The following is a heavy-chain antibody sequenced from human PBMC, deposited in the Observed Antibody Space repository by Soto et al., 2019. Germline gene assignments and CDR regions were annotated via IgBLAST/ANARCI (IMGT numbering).Heavy chain of an antibody. CDR1: GFTFTSSA. D-gene: IGHD6-19*01. CDR3: ARASVSGRRFDY. V-gene: IGHV1-58*01. CDR2: IVVGSGNT. J-gene: IGHJ4*02. Sequence: GASVKVSCKASGFTFTSSAVQWVRQARGQRLEWIGWIVVGSGNTNYAQKFQERVTITRDMSTSTAYMELSSLRSEDTAVYYCARASVSGRRFDYWGEGTLVTVSS.